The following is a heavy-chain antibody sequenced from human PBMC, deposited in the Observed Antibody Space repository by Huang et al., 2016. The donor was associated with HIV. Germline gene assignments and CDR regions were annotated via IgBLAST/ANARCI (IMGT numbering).Heavy chain of an antibody. Sequence: QITLKESGPALVKPSQTLTLTCSVSGFSLTTSGVGVGWILQPPGKALEWLALIYWNDEKRYNPLLRNRLSITRDTSKRQVVLRLTNVNPVDTATYHCAHRYLTPSLRSGFDAFDIWGQGTMVAVSS. D-gene: IGHD5-12*01. J-gene: IGHJ3*02. CDR2: IYWNDEK. V-gene: IGHV2-5*01. CDR1: GFSLTTSGVG. CDR3: AHRYLTPSLRSGFDAFDI.